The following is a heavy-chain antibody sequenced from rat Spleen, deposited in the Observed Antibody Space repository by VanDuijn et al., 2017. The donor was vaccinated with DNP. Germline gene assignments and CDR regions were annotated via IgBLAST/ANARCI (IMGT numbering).Heavy chain of an antibody. CDR1: GFTFTDND. V-gene: IGHV5-7*01. J-gene: IGHJ2*01. CDR3: TRRGLPGYNYYFDY. D-gene: IGHD1-4*01. CDR2: VSLDATRT. Sequence: EVRLVESGGGLVQPGGSLRLSCAASGFTFTDNDMAWVRQAPKKGLEWVALVSLDATRTYYRDSVKGRFTISRDNAENTLSLQLDSLRSGDTATYYCTRRGLPGYNYYFDYWGQGVMVTVSS.